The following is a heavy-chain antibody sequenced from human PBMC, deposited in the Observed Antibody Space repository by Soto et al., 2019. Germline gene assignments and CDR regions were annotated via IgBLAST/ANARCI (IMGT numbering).Heavy chain of an antibody. CDR1: GFTFSSYS. V-gene: IGHV3-21*01. Sequence: EVQLVESGGGLVKPGGSLRLSCAASGFTFSSYSMNWVRQAPGKGLEWVSSISSSSSYIYYADSVKGRFTISRDNAKNSLYLQMNSLRAEDTAVYYCARDGDGDSSFDYWGQGTLVTVSS. D-gene: IGHD4-17*01. CDR3: ARDGDGDSSFDY. J-gene: IGHJ4*02. CDR2: ISSSSSYI.